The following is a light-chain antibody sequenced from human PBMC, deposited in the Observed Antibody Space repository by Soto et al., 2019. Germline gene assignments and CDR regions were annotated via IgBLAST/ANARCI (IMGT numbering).Light chain of an antibody. CDR3: APWDDSLVV. J-gene: IGLJ2*01. Sequence: QSVLTQPPSASGTPGQRVTISCSGSSSNIGSNTVNWYQQLPGTAPKLLIYSNNQRPSGVPDRFSGSKSGTSASLAISGLQSEDEADYYCAPWDDSLVVFGGGTKVT. CDR1: SSNIGSNT. V-gene: IGLV1-44*01. CDR2: SNN.